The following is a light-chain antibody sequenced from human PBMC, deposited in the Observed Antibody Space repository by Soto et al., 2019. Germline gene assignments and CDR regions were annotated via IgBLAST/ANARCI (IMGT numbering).Light chain of an antibody. Sequence: DIQITQSPSSLSASVGDEVTITCRASQTIMTYLNWYQLKPGKPPRLLIYAASSLQSGVPSRFSGSGSGTDFTLTISSLQPEDFATYPCQQSYNSPQTFGRGTKVDIK. J-gene: IGKJ1*01. V-gene: IGKV1-39*01. CDR1: QTIMTY. CDR3: QQSYNSPQT. CDR2: AAS.